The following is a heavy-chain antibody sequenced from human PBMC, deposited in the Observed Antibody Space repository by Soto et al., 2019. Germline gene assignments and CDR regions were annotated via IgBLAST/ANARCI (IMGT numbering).Heavy chain of an antibody. D-gene: IGHD6-13*01. CDR2: IYYSGNT. V-gene: IGHV4-31*03. Sequence: SETLSLTCTVSGGSIRSGGYYWSWVRQNPRRGLEWIGNIYYSGNTYYNPSLKSRLTISVDTSKNQFSLNLSSVTAADTAVYYCARDRLMAAAGTARHYFGLDVWGQGTTVTVSS. J-gene: IGHJ6*02. CDR3: ARDRLMAAAGTARHYFGLDV. CDR1: GGSIRSGGYY.